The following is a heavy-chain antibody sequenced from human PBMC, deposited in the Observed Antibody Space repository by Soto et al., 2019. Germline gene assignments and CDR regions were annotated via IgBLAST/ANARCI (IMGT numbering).Heavy chain of an antibody. Sequence: SETLSLTCSVSGDTISNTYYWGWIRQPPGKGLEWIGTIYESGSTYYNPSLHRRVIMSVDTSKNQFSLKLTSVTAADTAVYFCARVTAEIVVVPRLVYRINWFDPWGPGIQVTVSS. CDR2: IYESGST. J-gene: IGHJ5*02. D-gene: IGHD2-2*01. V-gene: IGHV4-38-2*02. CDR1: GDTISNTYY. CDR3: ARVTAEIVVVPRLVYRINWFDP.